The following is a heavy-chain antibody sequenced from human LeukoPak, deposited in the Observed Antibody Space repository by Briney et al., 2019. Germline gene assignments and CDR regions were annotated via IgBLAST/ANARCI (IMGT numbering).Heavy chain of an antibody. V-gene: IGHV3-23*01. CDR3: ARDHSSSSSYYFDY. J-gene: IGHJ4*02. CDR1: GFTFSSYA. CDR2: ITDSGGSK. Sequence: PGGSLRLSCAASGFTFSSYAMSWVRQAPGKGLEWVSAITDSGGSKYYADSVKGRFTISRDNSKNTLHLQMNSLRAEDTAVYYCARDHSSSSSYYFDYWGQGTLVTVSS. D-gene: IGHD6-6*01.